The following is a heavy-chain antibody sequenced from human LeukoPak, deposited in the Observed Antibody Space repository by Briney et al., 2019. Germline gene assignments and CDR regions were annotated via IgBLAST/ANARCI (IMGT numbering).Heavy chain of an antibody. Sequence: PGGSLRLSCAASGFTSSSYAMSWVRQAPGKGLEWVSVISGSGGSTHYADSVKGRFTTSRDNSKNTLHLQMNSLRAEDTAVYYCAKYSSGWYWDYFDYWGQGTLVTVSS. CDR2: ISGSGGST. CDR3: AKYSSGWYWDYFDY. D-gene: IGHD6-19*01. J-gene: IGHJ4*02. V-gene: IGHV3-23*01. CDR1: GFTSSSYA.